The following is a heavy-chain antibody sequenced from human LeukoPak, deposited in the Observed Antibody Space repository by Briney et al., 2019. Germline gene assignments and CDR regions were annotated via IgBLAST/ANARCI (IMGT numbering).Heavy chain of an antibody. V-gene: IGHV3-9*01. CDR3: AKISGYSSSSNYFDY. CDR2: ISWNSGSI. D-gene: IGHD6-6*01. CDR1: GFTFDDYA. Sequence: GGSLRLSCAASGFTFDDYAMHWVRQAPGKGLEWVSGISWNSGSIGYADSVKGRFTISRDNAKNSLYLQMNSLRAEDTALYYCAKISGYSSSSNYFDYWGQGTLVTVSS. J-gene: IGHJ4*02.